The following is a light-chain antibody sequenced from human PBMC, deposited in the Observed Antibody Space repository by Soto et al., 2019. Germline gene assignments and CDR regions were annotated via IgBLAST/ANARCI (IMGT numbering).Light chain of an antibody. V-gene: IGKV2-40*01. CDR1: QSLLDSDDGNTY. J-gene: IGKJ4*01. CDR3: MQRIEFPIT. Sequence: EIVLTQTPHSLPVTPGEPASISCRSSQSLLDSDDGNTYLDWYLQRPGQSPHLLIYTVTYRASGVPDRFSGSGSGTTFTLKISRVEADDVGIYYCMQRIEFPITFGGGTRVEIK. CDR2: TVT.